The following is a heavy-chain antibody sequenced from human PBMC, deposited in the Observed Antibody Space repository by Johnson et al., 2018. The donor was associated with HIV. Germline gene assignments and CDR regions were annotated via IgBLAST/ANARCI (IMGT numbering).Heavy chain of an antibody. V-gene: IGHV3-11*04. CDR1: GFTFRDYY. Sequence: QVQLVESGGGLVKPGGSLRLSCVVSGFTFRDYYMSWIRQAPGKGLEWVSYISSSGTTIYYADSLKGRFTISRDNDKNKLDLQMNSLRAEDTAVYCCARPYSDYVYGAFDIWCPGTMVTVSS. CDR3: ARPYSDYVYGAFDI. CDR2: ISSSGTTI. J-gene: IGHJ3*02. D-gene: IGHD4-11*01.